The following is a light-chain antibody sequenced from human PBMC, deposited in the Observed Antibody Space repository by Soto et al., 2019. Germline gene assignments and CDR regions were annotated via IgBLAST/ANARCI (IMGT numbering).Light chain of an antibody. J-gene: IGKJ5*01. CDR2: GES. CDR3: QKYYNWPRT. V-gene: IGKV3-15*01. Sequence: EIVMTQSPATLSVSPGERATLSCRASENIYTNLAWYQQKPGQAPKILFYGESTRATGLPDRLSGTGSGTESTLTINSLQAEDSAVYYCQKYYNWPRTFGQGTRLEIK. CDR1: ENIYTN.